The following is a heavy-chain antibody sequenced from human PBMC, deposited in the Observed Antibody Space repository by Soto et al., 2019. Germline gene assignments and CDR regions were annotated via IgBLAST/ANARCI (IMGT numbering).Heavy chain of an antibody. CDR2: IYYSGST. Sequence: PSETLSLTCAVSGGSISSGGYSWSWIRQPPGKGLEWIGSIYYSGSTYYNPSLKSRVTISVDTSKNQFSLKLSSVTAADTAVYYCARHGHDYGVVSGWFDPWGQGTLVTVSS. V-gene: IGHV4-30-2*03. J-gene: IGHJ5*02. CDR3: ARHGHDYGVVSGWFDP. D-gene: IGHD4-17*01. CDR1: GGSISSGGYS.